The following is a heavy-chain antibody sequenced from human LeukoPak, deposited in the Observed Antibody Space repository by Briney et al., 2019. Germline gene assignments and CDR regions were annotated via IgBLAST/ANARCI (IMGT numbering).Heavy chain of an antibody. CDR3: ARLYCSSTSCYTNFGAFDT. D-gene: IGHD2-2*01. Sequence: ASVKVSCKASGGTFSSYAISWVRQAPGQGLEWMGGIIPIFGTANYAQKFQGRVTITADESTSTAYMELSSLRSEDTAVYYCARLYCSSTSCYTNFGAFDTWGQGTMVTVSS. V-gene: IGHV1-69*01. CDR2: IIPIFGTA. CDR1: GGTFSSYA. J-gene: IGHJ3*02.